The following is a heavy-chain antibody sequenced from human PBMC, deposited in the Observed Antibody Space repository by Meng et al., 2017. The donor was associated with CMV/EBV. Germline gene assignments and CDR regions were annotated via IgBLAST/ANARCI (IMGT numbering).Heavy chain of an antibody. Sequence: SVKVSCKASGGTFNSYAISWVRQAPGQGLEWMGGIIPILGIANYAQKFQGRVTITADKSTSTAYMELSSLRSEDTAVYYCARSDSSSTNYYYYGMDVWGQGTTVTVSS. CDR3: ARSDSSSTNYYYYGMDV. J-gene: IGHJ6*02. CDR2: IIPILGIA. CDR1: GGTFNSYA. V-gene: IGHV1-69*10. D-gene: IGHD6-6*01.